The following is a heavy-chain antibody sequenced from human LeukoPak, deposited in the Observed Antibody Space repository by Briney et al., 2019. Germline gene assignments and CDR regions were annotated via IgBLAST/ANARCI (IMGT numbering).Heavy chain of an antibody. V-gene: IGHV4-34*01. CDR3: ARRDSDFDY. Sequence: SETLSLPCAVSGGSVRGYYWSGIRQPPRKGLEWIGEINHSGSTNYNPSLKSRVTISVDTSKNQFSLKLSSVTAADTAVYYCARRDSDFDYWGQGTLVTVSS. CDR1: GGSVRGYY. J-gene: IGHJ4*02. D-gene: IGHD2-15*01. CDR2: INHSGST.